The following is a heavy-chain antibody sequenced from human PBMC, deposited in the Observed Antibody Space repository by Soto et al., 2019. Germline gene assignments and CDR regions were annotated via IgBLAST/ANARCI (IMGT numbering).Heavy chain of an antibody. J-gene: IGHJ4*02. V-gene: IGHV3-48*02. CDR3: ASLLFPDY. CDR2: ISSSSSTI. D-gene: IGHD2-21*01. Sequence: EVQLVESGGGLVQPGGSLRLSCAASGFTFSSYSMNWVRKAPGKGLEWVSYISSSSSTIYYADSVKGRFTISRDNAKNSLYLHMNSLRDEDTAVYYCASLLFPDYWGQGTLVTVSS. CDR1: GFTFSSYS.